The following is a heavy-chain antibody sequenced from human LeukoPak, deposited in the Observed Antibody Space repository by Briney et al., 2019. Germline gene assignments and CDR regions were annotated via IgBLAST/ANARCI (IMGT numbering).Heavy chain of an antibody. CDR2: ISTSGDRT. J-gene: IGHJ4*02. CDR3: AKNYGSGSLPDY. V-gene: IGHV3-23*01. CDR1: GFTFRSYA. D-gene: IGHD3-10*01. Sequence: PGGSLRLPCAASGFTFRSYAMSWVRQAPGKGLEWVSGISTSGDRTYYADSVKGRFTISRDNSKNTLYLEMNSLRAEDTALYYCAKNYGSGSLPDYWGQGTLVTVSS.